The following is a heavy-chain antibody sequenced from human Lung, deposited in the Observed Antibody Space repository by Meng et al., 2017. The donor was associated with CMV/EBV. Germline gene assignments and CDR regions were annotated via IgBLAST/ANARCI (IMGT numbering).Heavy chain of an antibody. V-gene: IGHV3-53*01. Sequence: GGSLRLSCAASAFTVSSKYMSWVRRAPGKGLQWVSFIYSDGTTYYAESVKGRFTISRDVSKNSLYLQMNSLRAEDTAVYYCAAGHHRGVTDCCPLESWGQGTQVTVSS. CDR1: AFTVSSKY. D-gene: IGHD2-21*01. CDR2: IYSDGTT. J-gene: IGHJ4*02. CDR3: AAGHHRGVTDCCPLES.